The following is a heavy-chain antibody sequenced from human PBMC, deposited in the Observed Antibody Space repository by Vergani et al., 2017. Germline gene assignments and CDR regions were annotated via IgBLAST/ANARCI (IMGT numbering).Heavy chain of an antibody. J-gene: IGHJ6*03. D-gene: IGHD2-2*01. CDR1: GGSISSGGYY. CDR2: NYYSGST. CDR3: ARCGYCSSXSCQSLYYYYYMDV. Sequence: QVQLQESGPGLVKPSQTLALTCTVSGGSISSGGYYWSWIRQHPGKGLEWIGYNYYSGSTYYNPSPKSRVTISVDTSKNQFSLKLSSVTAADTAVYYCARCGYCSSXSCQSLYYYYYMDVWGKGTTVTVSS. V-gene: IGHV4-31*03.